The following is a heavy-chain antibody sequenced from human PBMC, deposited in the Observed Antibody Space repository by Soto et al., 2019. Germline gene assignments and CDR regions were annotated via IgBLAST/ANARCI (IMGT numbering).Heavy chain of an antibody. J-gene: IGHJ3*01. CDR3: ARSDMGGDAALVS. CDR1: GYTFTNYY. CDR2: INPSGGGP. D-gene: IGHD3-16*01. V-gene: IGHV1-46*03. Sequence: QVQLMQSGAEVKQPGASVKVSCKASGYTFTNYYMHWVRQVPGQGLEWMGIINPSGGGPAHAQNSRGRLTPTSATSPTQIYMGLNSRRPEDTAVYFCARSDMGGDAALVSWGKGTMVT.